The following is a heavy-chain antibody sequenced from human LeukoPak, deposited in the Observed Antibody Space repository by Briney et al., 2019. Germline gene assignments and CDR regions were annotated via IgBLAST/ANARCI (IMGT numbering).Heavy chain of an antibody. CDR3: ARGDRGRYDFWSGYRGYMDV. Sequence: NPSETLSLTCTVSGGSISSSSYYWGWIRQPPGKGLEWIGSIYYSGSTYCNPSLKSRVTISVDTSKNQFSLKLSSVTAADTAVYYCARGDRGRYDFWSGYRGYMDVWGKGTTVTVSS. CDR1: GGSISSSSYY. D-gene: IGHD3-3*01. V-gene: IGHV4-39*01. CDR2: IYYSGST. J-gene: IGHJ6*03.